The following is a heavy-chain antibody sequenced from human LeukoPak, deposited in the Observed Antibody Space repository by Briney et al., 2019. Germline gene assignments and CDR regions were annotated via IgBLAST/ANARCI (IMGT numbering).Heavy chain of an antibody. V-gene: IGHV3-33*01. CDR3: ARDKFGGSSSLIDY. CDR2: IWYDGSNK. Sequence: PGESLRLSCAASGFTFNSYGMHWVRQAPGKGLEWVAVIWYDGSNKFYADSVKGRFTISRDNSKNTLYLQMNSLRVEDTAVYYCARDKFGGSSSLIDYWGQGTLVTVSS. J-gene: IGHJ4*02. CDR1: GFTFNSYG. D-gene: IGHD6-13*01.